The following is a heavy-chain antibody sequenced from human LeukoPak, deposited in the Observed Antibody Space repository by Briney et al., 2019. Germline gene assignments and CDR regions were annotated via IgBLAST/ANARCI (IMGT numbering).Heavy chain of an antibody. J-gene: IGHJ4*02. CDR1: GFTFSSYA. Sequence: PGGSQRLSCAASGFTFSSYAMSWVRQAPGKGLEWVSAISGSGGSTYYADSVKGRFTISRDNSKNTLYLQMNSLRADDTAVYYCAKDNIDILVVPDAYFDYWGQGTLVTVSS. CDR2: ISGSGGST. D-gene: IGHD2-2*01. CDR3: AKDNIDILVVPDAYFDY. V-gene: IGHV3-23*01.